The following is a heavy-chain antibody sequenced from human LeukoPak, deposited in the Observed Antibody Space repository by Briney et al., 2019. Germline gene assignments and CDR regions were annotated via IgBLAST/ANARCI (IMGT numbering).Heavy chain of an antibody. CDR2: ISSSSSTI. V-gene: IGHV3-48*01. CDR3: AKERSKWLPRGGELDP. D-gene: IGHD3-22*01. J-gene: IGHJ5*02. CDR1: GFTFSSYS. Sequence: QTGGSLRLSCAASGFTFSSYSMNWVRQAPGKGLEWVSYISSSSSTIYYADSVKGRFTISRDNSKNTLYLQMNSLRAEDTAVYYCAKERSKWLPRGGELDPWGQGTLVTVSS.